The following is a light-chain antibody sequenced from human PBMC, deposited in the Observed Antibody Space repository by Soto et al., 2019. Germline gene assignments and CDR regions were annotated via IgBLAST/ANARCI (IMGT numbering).Light chain of an antibody. CDR1: QSVSSSY. CDR3: QHYGTSWWT. V-gene: IGKV3-20*01. Sequence: EIVLTQSPGTLSLSPGERATLSCRASQSVSSSYLAWHQQKPGQAPRLLISGASGRATGIPVRFSSGGSETDFTLTISRLEPEDFAVYYCQHYGTSWWTFGQGTKVDIK. CDR2: GAS. J-gene: IGKJ1*01.